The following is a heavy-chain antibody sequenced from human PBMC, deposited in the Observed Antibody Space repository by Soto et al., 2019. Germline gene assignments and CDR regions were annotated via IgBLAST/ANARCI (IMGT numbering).Heavy chain of an antibody. CDR3: AHRVLRTVFGLVTTTAIYFDF. CDR1: GFSLTTSGVG. CDR2: IYWDDDN. J-gene: IGHJ4*02. Sequence: QITLNESGPPVVRPTETLTLTCRFSGFSLTTSGVGVGWIRQSPGKAPEWLALIYWDDDNRYSASLKSRLTITKDTSKNQVVLTVSDLDPTDTATYYCAHRVLRTVFGLVTTTAIYFDFWGQGTPVAVSS. V-gene: IGHV2-5*02. D-gene: IGHD3-3*01.